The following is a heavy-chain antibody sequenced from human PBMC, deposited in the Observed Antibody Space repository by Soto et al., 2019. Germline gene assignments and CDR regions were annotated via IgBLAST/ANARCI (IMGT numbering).Heavy chain of an antibody. CDR2: IDPSDSYT. V-gene: IGHV5-10-1*01. Sequence: GESLKISCKGSGYTFTSNWISWVRQMPGKGLEWMGRIDPSDSYTNYSPSFQGHVTISADKSISTAYLQWSSLKASDTAMYYCARRTLDQDSSGWYSDYWGQGTLVTVSS. CDR3: ARRTLDQDSSGWYSDY. D-gene: IGHD6-25*01. CDR1: GYTFTSNW. J-gene: IGHJ4*02.